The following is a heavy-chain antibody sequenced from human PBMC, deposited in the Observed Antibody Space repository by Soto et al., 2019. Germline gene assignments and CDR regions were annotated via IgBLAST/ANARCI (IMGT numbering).Heavy chain of an antibody. V-gene: IGHV1-69*01. Sequence: QVQLVQSGAEVKKPGSSVKVSCKASGGTFSSYIIAWVRQAPGQGLEWMGGIIPILTTANCAQKFQGRVTITADESTSTAYMELSSLRSEDTAVYYCARGPDIYGGCFDYWGQGTLVTVSS. CDR3: ARGPDIYGGCFDY. CDR2: IIPILTTA. J-gene: IGHJ4*02. D-gene: IGHD5-18*01. CDR1: GGTFSSYI.